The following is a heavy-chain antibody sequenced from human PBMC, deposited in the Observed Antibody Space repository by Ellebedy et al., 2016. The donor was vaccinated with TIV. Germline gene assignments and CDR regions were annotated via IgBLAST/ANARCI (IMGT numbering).Heavy chain of an antibody. J-gene: IGHJ4*02. CDR1: GGTFSSYA. CDR3: ARDVAAAGSGY. V-gene: IGHV1-69*04. D-gene: IGHD6-13*01. Sequence: AASVKVSCKASGGTFSSYAINWVRQAPGQGLEWMGRFIPILNIANYAQKIQGRVTITADKFTSTAYMELSSLRSEDTAVYYCARDVAAAGSGYWGQGTLVTVSS. CDR2: FIPILNIA.